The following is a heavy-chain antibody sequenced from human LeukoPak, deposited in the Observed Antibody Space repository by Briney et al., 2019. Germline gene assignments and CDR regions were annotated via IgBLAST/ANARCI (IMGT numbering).Heavy chain of an antibody. V-gene: IGHV3-23*01. CDR3: AKFTNLLLWFGSLFDY. D-gene: IGHD3-10*01. CDR2: ISGSGGST. CDR1: GFTFSSYA. J-gene: IGHJ4*02. Sequence: GGSLRLSCAASGFTFSSYAMSWVRQAPGKGLEWVSAISGSGGSTYYADSVKGRFTISRDNSKNTLYLQMNSLRAEDTAVYYCAKFTNLLLWFGSLFDYWGQGTLVTVSS.